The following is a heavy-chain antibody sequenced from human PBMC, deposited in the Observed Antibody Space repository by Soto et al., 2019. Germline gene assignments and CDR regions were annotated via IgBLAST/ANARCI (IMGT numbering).Heavy chain of an antibody. CDR1: GFTFRSHG. J-gene: IGHJ4*02. CDR2: IWYDGSNK. V-gene: IGHV3-33*01. D-gene: IGHD2-21*01. Sequence: PGGSLRLSCAASGFTFRSHGMHWVRQAPGKGLEWVAVIWYDGSNKYYADSVKGRFSISRDNSKNTLLLEMNSLRAEDTAVYYCARWGDDKILDQWGQGTLVTVSS. CDR3: ARWGDDKILDQ.